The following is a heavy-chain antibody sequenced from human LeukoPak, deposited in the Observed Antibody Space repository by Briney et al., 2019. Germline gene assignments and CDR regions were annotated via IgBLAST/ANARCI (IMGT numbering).Heavy chain of an antibody. D-gene: IGHD1-26*01. CDR2: IYFSGST. V-gene: IGHV4-39*07. J-gene: IGHJ6*03. Sequence: KPSETLSLTCTVSGGSISSSSYYWGWIRQPPGKGLDWIGIIYFSGSTLYNPSLTGRVTLSLDRSKNQVSLMLNSVTAADTAIYYCATGKERDYFYMDVWGTGSAVTVSS. CDR3: ATGKERDYFYMDV. CDR1: GGSISSSSYY.